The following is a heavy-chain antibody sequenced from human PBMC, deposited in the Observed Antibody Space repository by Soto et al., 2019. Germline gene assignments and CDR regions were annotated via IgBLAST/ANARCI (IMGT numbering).Heavy chain of an antibody. D-gene: IGHD2-15*01. CDR3: ARDSSKGYCSGGSCYGWFDP. CDR2: IYYSGST. J-gene: IGHJ5*02. Sequence: SETLSLTCTVSGGSISSGGYYWSWIRQHPGKGLDWIGYIYYSGSTYYNPSLKSRVTISVDTSKNQFSLKLSSVTAADTAVYYCARDSSKGYCSGGSCYGWFDPWGQGTLVTVSS. CDR1: GGSISSGGYY. V-gene: IGHV4-31*03.